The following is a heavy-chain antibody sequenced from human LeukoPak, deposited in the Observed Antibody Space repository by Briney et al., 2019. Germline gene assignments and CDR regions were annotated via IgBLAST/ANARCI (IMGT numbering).Heavy chain of an antibody. CDR1: GYSISSGYY. D-gene: IGHD3-10*01. Sequence: SETLSLTCTVSGYSISSGYYWGWIRQPPGKGLEWIGYIYYSGSTNYKPSLKSRVTISVDTSKNQFSLKLNSVTAADTAVYYCARGGYYGSGNDFRFDPWGQGTLVTVSS. CDR2: IYYSGST. J-gene: IGHJ5*02. CDR3: ARGGYYGSGNDFRFDP. V-gene: IGHV4-38-2*02.